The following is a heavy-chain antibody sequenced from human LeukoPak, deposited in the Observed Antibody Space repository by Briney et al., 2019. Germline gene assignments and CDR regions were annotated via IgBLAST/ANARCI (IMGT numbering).Heavy chain of an antibody. CDR1: VYTFTGYY. J-gene: IGHJ3*02. CDR2: INPNNGGT. Sequence: ASVKVSCKASVYTFTGYYMHWVRQAPGQGLEWMGWINPNNGGTNYAQKFQGRVTMTRDTSISTAYMELSRLRSDDTAVYYCAASSGSGAFDIWGQGTMVTVSS. V-gene: IGHV1-2*02. D-gene: IGHD6-19*01. CDR3: AASSGSGAFDI.